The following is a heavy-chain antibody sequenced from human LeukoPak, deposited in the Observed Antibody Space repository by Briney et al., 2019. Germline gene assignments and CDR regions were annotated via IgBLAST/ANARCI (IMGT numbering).Heavy chain of an antibody. CDR3: AREGQQLELAY. CDR2: ISSSSSTI. CDR1: GFTFSTYS. J-gene: IGHJ4*02. V-gene: IGHV3-48*01. Sequence: GGSLRLSCAASGFTFSTYSMNWVRQAPGKGLEWVSYISSSSSTIYSADSVKGRFTISRDNAKNSLYLQMNSLRAEDTAVYYCAREGQQLELAYWGQGTLVTVSS. D-gene: IGHD6-13*01.